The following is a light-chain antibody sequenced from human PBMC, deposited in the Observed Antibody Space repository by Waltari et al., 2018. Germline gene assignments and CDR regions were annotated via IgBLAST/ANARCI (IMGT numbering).Light chain of an antibody. V-gene: IGKV1-12*01. Sequence: DITMTQSPSSVSASVGDRVTITCRASQRISRWLAWYQQKPGKAPNLLIFAASSLQSGVPSRFSGSGSGTDFTLTISSLQPEDFATYYCQQANSFPLTFGGGTKVEIK. CDR3: QQANSFPLT. CDR1: QRISRW. J-gene: IGKJ4*01. CDR2: AAS.